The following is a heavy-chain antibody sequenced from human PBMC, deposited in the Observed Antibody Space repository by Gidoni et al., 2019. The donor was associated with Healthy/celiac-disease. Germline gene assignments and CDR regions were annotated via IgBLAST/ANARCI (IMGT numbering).Heavy chain of an antibody. J-gene: IGHJ5*02. D-gene: IGHD3-22*01. CDR3: ARQVAYYYDSRIDP. CDR1: GGSFRGYY. Sequence: QVQLQQWGAGLLKPSETLSLTCAVYGGSFRGYYWSWIRQPPGKGLEWIGEINHSGSTNYNPSLKSRVTISVDTSKNQFSLKLSSVTAADTAVYYCARQVAYYYDSRIDPWGQGTLVTVSS. V-gene: IGHV4-34*01. CDR2: INHSGST.